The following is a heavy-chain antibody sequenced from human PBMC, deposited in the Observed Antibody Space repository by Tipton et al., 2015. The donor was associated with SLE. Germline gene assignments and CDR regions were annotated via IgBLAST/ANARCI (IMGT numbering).Heavy chain of an antibody. J-gene: IGHJ6*04. CDR3: ARVSDLGIAASGDFLDV. V-gene: IGHV4-4*07. Sequence: TLSLTCTVSGGSISSYYWSWIRQPAGKGLEWIGRIYTSGSTNYNPSLKSRVTISVDTSKNQFSLKLSSVTAADTAVYYCARVSDLGIAASGDFLDVWGKGTTVTVSS. CDR2: IYTSGST. D-gene: IGHD6-13*01. CDR1: GGSISSYY.